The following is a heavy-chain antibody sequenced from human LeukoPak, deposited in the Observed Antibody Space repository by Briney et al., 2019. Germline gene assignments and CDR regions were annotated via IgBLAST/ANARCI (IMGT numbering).Heavy chain of an antibody. V-gene: IGHV4-4*07. J-gene: IGHJ5*02. CDR2: IYTSGST. Sequence: ASETLSLTCTVSGGSISSYYWSWIRQPAGKGLEWIGRIYTSGSTNYNPSLKSRVTMSVDTSKTQFSLKLSSVTAADTAVYYCARKRVTRYYYDSRPLNWFDPWGQGTLVTVSS. CDR3: ARKRVTRYYYDSRPLNWFDP. CDR1: GGSISSYY. D-gene: IGHD3-22*01.